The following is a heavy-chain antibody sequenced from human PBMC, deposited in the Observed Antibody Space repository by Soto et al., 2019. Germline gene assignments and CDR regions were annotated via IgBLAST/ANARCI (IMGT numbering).Heavy chain of an antibody. CDR3: ASGHSSGWYLSRRGAYYYYYGMDV. CDR2: ISWNSGSI. CDR1: GFTFDDYA. D-gene: IGHD6-19*01. Sequence: EVQLVESGGGLVQPGRSLRLSCAASGFTFDDYAMHWVRQAPGKGLEWVSGISWNSGSIGYADSVKGRFTISRDNAKNSLYLQMNSLRAEDTALYYCASGHSSGWYLSRRGAYYYYYGMDVWGQGTTVTVSS. V-gene: IGHV3-9*01. J-gene: IGHJ6*02.